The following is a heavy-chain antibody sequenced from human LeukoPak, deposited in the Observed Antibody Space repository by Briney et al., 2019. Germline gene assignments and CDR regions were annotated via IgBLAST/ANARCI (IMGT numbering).Heavy chain of an antibody. CDR1: GYTFTGYY. J-gene: IGHJ6*02. V-gene: IGHV1-2*04. CDR3: ARDLILTGADYYYYYGMDV. D-gene: IGHD3-9*01. CDR2: INPNSGGT. Sequence: ASVKVSCKASGYTFTGYYMHWVRQAPGQGLEWMGWINPNSGGTNYAQKFQGWVTMTRDTSISTAYMELSRLRSDDTAVYYCARDLILTGADYYYYYGMDVWGQGTMVTVSS.